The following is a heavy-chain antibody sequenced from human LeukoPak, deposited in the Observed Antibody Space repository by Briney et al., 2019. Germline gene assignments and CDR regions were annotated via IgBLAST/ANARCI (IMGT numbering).Heavy chain of an antibody. CDR2: IIPIFGTA. J-gene: IGHJ4*02. Sequence: ASVKVSCKASGGTFSSYAISWVRQAPGQGLEWMGGIIPIFGTANYAQKFQGRVTITTDESTSTAYMELSSLRAEDTAIYYCARDHSDNYLEYWGQGTLVTVSS. D-gene: IGHD1-26*01. V-gene: IGHV1-69*05. CDR3: ARDHSDNYLEY. CDR1: GGTFSSYA.